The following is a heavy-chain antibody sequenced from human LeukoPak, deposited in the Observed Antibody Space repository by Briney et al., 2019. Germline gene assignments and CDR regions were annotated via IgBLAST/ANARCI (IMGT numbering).Heavy chain of an antibody. Sequence: GGSLRLSCAASGFTFSSYSMNWVRQAPGKGLEWVSSISSSSSYIYYADSVKGRFTISRDNAKNSLYLQMNSLRAEDTAVYYCARDLDGHKSWERGLSNSSGWPDAFDIWGQGTMVTVSS. CDR2: ISSSSSYI. V-gene: IGHV3-21*01. CDR3: ARDLDGHKSWERGLSNSSGWPDAFDI. J-gene: IGHJ3*02. CDR1: GFTFSSYS. D-gene: IGHD6-19*01.